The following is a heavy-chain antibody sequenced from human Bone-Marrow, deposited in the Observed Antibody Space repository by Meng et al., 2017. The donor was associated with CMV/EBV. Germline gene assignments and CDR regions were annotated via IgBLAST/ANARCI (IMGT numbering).Heavy chain of an antibody. CDR1: GISFSRHS. J-gene: IGHJ4*02. Sequence: GESLKISCAVSGISFSRHSMNWVRQAPGKGLEWVSSISGSGDYIYYADSVKGRFTISRDSTKNSLYLQMNSLRAEDTAVYYCPRGLGVRSSGYYYVYNWGQGTLVTVSS. CDR2: ISGSGDYI. V-gene: IGHV3-21*01. CDR3: PRGLGVRSSGYYYVYN. D-gene: IGHD3-22*01.